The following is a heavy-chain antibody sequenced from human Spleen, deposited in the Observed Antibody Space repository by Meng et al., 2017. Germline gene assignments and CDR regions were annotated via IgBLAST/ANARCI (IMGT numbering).Heavy chain of an antibody. Sequence: GESLKISCAASGISISNAWMSWVRQAPGKGLEWVGRIKSKTDGGIIDYGAPVKGRFTISRDDSKNTLYLQMNSLKTEDTAVYYCTTGVDYDTLTGYFPDAFDIWGQGTMVTVSS. CDR2: IKSKTDGGII. CDR3: TTGVDYDTLTGYFPDAFDI. D-gene: IGHD3-9*01. V-gene: IGHV3-15*01. J-gene: IGHJ3*02. CDR1: GISISNAW.